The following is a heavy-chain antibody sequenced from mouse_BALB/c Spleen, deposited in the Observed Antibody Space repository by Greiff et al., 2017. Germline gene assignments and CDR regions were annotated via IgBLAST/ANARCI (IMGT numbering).Heavy chain of an antibody. CDR2: INPYNDGT. V-gene: IGHV1-14*01. CDR3: ARSVAYDEYYFDY. CDR1: GYTFTSYV. Sequence: VQLQQSGPELVKPGASVKMSCKASGYTFTSYVMHWVKQKPGQGLEWIGYINPYNDGTKYNEKFKDKATLTADKSSSTAYMQLSSLTSEDSAVYYCARSVAYDEYYFDYWGQGTTLTVSS. J-gene: IGHJ2*01. D-gene: IGHD2-3*01.